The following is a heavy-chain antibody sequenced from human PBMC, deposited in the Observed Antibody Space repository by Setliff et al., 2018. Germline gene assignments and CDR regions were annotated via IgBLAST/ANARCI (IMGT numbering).Heavy chain of an antibody. CDR3: VRTFNGSPADR. CDR2: IYYTGIT. V-gene: IGHV4-39*01. Sequence: PSETLSLTCTVSGDSINTPTYHWGWVRQPPGKGLEWIGLIYYTGITYYNPSLKSQVTISEDMSENQISLKLNPVTAADTAVYYCVRTFNGSPADRWGQGTLVTVSS. CDR1: GDSINTPTYH. J-gene: IGHJ5*02. D-gene: IGHD2-2*01.